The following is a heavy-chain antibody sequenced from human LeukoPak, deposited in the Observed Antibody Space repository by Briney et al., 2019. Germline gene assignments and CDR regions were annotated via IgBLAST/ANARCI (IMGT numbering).Heavy chain of an antibody. CDR3: AKDRGLLLWFGEIDY. CDR2: ISYDGSNK. D-gene: IGHD3-10*01. CDR1: GFTFSSYG. V-gene: IGHV3-30*18. Sequence: PGRSLRLSCAASGFTFSSYGMHWVRQAPGKGLEWVAVISYDGSNKYYADSVKGRFTISRDNSKNTLYLQMNSLRAEDTAVYYCAKDRGLLLWFGEIDYWGQGTLVTVSS. J-gene: IGHJ4*02.